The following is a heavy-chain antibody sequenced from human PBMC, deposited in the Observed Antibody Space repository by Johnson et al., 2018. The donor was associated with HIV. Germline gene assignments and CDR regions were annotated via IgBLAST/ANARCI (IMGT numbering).Heavy chain of an antibody. CDR1: GFTFSSYA. V-gene: IGHV3-20*04. D-gene: IGHD2-15*01. Sequence: VQLVESGGGVVQPGRSLRLSCAASGFTFSSYAMHWVRQAPGKGLEWVSGINWNGGSTGYADSVKGRFTISRDNAKNSLYLQMKSLRAEDTALYYCARGVVPDPFDIWGQWTMVTVSS. CDR3: ARGVVPDPFDI. J-gene: IGHJ3*02. CDR2: INWNGGST.